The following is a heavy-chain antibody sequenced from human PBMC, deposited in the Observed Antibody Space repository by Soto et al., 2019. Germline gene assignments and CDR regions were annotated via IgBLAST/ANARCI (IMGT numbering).Heavy chain of an antibody. D-gene: IGHD2-21*02. J-gene: IGHJ4*02. CDR1: GFTFSRNS. CDR3: AREAHPGLPIDY. Sequence: PGGSLRLSXAVSGFTFSRNSMNWVRQAPGKGLEWVSYISSSSSTIYYADSVKGRFTISRDNAKNSLYLQMNSLRAEDTAVYYCAREAHPGLPIDYWGQGTLVTVSS. CDR2: ISSSSSTI. V-gene: IGHV3-48*01.